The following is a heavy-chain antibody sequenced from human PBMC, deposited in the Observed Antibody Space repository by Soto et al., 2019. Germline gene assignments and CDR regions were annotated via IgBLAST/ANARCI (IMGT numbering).Heavy chain of an antibody. V-gene: IGHV4-31*03. CDR1: GGSISSGGYY. CDR2: IYYSGST. D-gene: IGHD4-17*01. J-gene: IGHJ5*02. Sequence: QVQLQESGPGLVKPSQTLSLTCTVSGGSISSGGYYWRWIRQHPGKGLEWIGYIYYSGSTYYNPSLKSRVTISVDTSKNQFSLKLSSVTAADTAVYYCAREIVTTPNGLNNWFDPWGQGTLVTVSS. CDR3: AREIVTTPNGLNNWFDP.